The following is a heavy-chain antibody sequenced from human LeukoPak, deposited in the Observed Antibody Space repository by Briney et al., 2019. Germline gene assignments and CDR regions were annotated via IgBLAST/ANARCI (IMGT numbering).Heavy chain of an antibody. CDR2: IIPILGTA. Sequence: SVKVSCKASGGTFSTYAISWVRQAPGQGLEWMGGIIPILGTANYAQRFQGRVTLTADESSSTAYMALSSLRSEDTATYYCATTRDYYDTSGYTLLQDWGQGTLVTVSS. CDR1: GGTFSTYA. CDR3: ATTRDYYDTSGYTLLQD. J-gene: IGHJ1*01. D-gene: IGHD3-22*01. V-gene: IGHV1-69*13.